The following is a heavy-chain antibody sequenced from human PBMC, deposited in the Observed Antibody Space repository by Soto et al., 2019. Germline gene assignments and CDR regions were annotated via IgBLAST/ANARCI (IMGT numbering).Heavy chain of an antibody. D-gene: IGHD6-19*01. CDR3: ARHYSSGSRNWFDP. CDR1: GGSINSSSYF. CDR2: IYYSGIT. Sequence: SETLSLTCSVSGGSINSSSYFWGWVRQPPGKGLEWIGSIYYSGITYYNPSLRSRVTISVYTSKNQFSLKLSSVTAADTAVFYCARHYSSGSRNWFDPWGQGTLVTVSS. J-gene: IGHJ5*02. V-gene: IGHV4-39*01.